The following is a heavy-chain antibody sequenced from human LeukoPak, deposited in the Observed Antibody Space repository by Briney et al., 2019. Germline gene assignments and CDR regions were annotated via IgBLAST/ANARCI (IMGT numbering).Heavy chain of an antibody. CDR1: GFTFSSYG. CDR2: ISFDGSDK. D-gene: IGHD5-18*01. V-gene: IGHV3-30*03. Sequence: TGGSLRLSCAASGFTFSSYGLHWVRQAPGKGLEWVAVISFDGSDKYYADSVKGRFTNSRDNAKNSLYLQMNSLRAEDTAVYYCARAATGDTYGYYYWGQGTLVTVSS. J-gene: IGHJ4*02. CDR3: ARAATGDTYGYYY.